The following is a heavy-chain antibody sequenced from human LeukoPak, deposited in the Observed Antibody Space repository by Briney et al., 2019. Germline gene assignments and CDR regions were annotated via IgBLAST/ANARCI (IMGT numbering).Heavy chain of an antibody. J-gene: IGHJ4*02. CDR1: GFTFSSYW. CDR2: IKQDGSEK. Sequence: GGSLRLSCAASGFTFSSYWMSWVRQAPGKGLEWVANIKQDGSEKYYVDSVKGRFTISRDNAKNSLYLQMNGLRAEDTAVYCGARVWHEGFYYWGQGTLVTVSS. V-gene: IGHV3-7*01. CDR3: ARVWHEGFYY.